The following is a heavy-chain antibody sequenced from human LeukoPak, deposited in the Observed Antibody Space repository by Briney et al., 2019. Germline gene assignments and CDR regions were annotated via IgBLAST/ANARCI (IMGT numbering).Heavy chain of an antibody. CDR1: GFTFSSYG. J-gene: IGHJ3*02. Sequence: GRSLRLSCAASGFTFSSYGMHWVRQAPGKGLEWVAVISYDGSNKYYADSVKGRFTISRDNSKNTLYLQMNSLRAEDTAVHYCARSYSDSFDIWGQGTMVTVSS. CDR2: ISYDGSNK. CDR3: ARSYSDSFDI. V-gene: IGHV3-30*03. D-gene: IGHD1-26*01.